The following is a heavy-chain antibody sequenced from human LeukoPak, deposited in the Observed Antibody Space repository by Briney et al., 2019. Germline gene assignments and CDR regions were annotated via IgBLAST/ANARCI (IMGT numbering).Heavy chain of an antibody. CDR3: AAVLLWFGELSDDAFDI. D-gene: IGHD3-10*01. J-gene: IGHJ3*02. Sequence: SETLSLTCTVSGYSISSGYYWGWIRQPPGKGLEWIGSIYHSGSTYYNPSLKSRVTISVDTSKNQFSLRLSSVTAADTAVYHCAAVLLWFGELSDDAFDIWGQGTMVTVSS. V-gene: IGHV4-38-2*02. CDR1: GYSISSGYY. CDR2: IYHSGST.